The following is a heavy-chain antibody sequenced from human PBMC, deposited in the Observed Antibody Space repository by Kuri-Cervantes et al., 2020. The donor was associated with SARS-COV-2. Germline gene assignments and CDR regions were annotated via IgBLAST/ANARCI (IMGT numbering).Heavy chain of an antibody. V-gene: IGHV4-39*01. J-gene: IGHJ6*03. CDR3: ARIDYHTSGYYYYYYYMDV. Sequence: SETLSLTCTVSSGSISSGDYYWGWIRQPPGKGLEWIGSIFRSGITYYNPSLKSRVTMSVDTTKNQLSLKLSSVTAADTAVYYCARIDYHTSGYYYYYYYMDVWGKGTTVTVSS. CDR2: IFRSGIT. D-gene: IGHD3-22*01. CDR1: SGSISSGDYY.